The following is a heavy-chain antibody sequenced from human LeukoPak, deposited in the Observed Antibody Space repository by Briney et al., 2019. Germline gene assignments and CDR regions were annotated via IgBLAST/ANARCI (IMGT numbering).Heavy chain of an antibody. J-gene: IGHJ4*02. CDR2: ISPASGGA. CDR3: ARDYYGSGSYSPPDY. D-gene: IGHD3-10*01. Sequence: ASVKVSCKASGYTFIHYYMHWVRQAPGQGLEWMGWISPASGGANYAQNFQGRVTMTWDTSISTAYMELSRLRSDDTAIYYRARDYYGSGSYSPPDYWGQGTLVTVSS. V-gene: IGHV1-2*02. CDR1: GYTFIHYY.